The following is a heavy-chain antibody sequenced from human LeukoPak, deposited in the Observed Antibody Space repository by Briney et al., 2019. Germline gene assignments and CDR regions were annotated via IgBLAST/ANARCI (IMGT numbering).Heavy chain of an antibody. V-gene: IGHV5-10-1*01. CDR3: TRGVDSSAYL. Sequence: GESLKISCKGSGYSFTTYYINWVRHMPGKGLEGRGRIDPSDSYTNYSPSFQGHVTISVDKSISTAYLQWRSLKASDTAMYYCTRGVDSSAYLWGQGTLVTVSS. CDR2: IDPSDSYT. D-gene: IGHD3-22*01. J-gene: IGHJ4*02. CDR1: GYSFTTYY.